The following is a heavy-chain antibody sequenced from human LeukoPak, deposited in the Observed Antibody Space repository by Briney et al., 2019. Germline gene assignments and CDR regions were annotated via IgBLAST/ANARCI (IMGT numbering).Heavy chain of an antibody. J-gene: IGHJ5*02. CDR1: GGSISSGGYY. D-gene: IGHD2-2*01. CDR3: ARRTVVPAASFDP. V-gene: IGHV4-31*03. Sequence: SETLSFTCTVSGGSISSGGYYWSWIRQHPGKGLEWIGYIYYSGSTYYNPSLKSRVTISVDTSKNQFSLKLSSVTAADTAVYYCARRTVVPAASFDPWGQGTLVTVSS. CDR2: IYYSGST.